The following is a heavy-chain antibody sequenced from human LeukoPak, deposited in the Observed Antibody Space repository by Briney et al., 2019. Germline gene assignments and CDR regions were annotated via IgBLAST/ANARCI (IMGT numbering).Heavy chain of an antibody. CDR3: ARRAYYYYYYMDV. CDR2: IKQDGSEK. J-gene: IGHJ6*03. V-gene: IGHV3-7*01. Sequence: GGSLRLSCAASGFTFSSYWMSWVHQAPGKGLEWVANIKQDGSEKYYVDSVKGRFTISRDNAKNSLYLQMNSLRAEDTAVYYCARRAYYYYYYMDVWGKGTTVTVSS. CDR1: GFTFSSYW.